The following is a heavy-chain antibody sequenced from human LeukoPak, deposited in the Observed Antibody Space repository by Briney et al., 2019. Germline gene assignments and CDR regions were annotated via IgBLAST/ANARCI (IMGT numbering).Heavy chain of an antibody. CDR3: ARADRDTAMVRFDY. CDR2: IIPIFGTA. J-gene: IGHJ4*02. CDR1: GYTFISYG. V-gene: IGHV1-69*13. Sequence: GASVKISCKASGYTFISYGISWVRQAPGQGLEWMGGIIPIFGTANYAQKFQGRVTITADESTSTAYMELSSLRSEDTAVYYCARADRDTAMVRFDYWGQGTLVTVSS. D-gene: IGHD5-18*01.